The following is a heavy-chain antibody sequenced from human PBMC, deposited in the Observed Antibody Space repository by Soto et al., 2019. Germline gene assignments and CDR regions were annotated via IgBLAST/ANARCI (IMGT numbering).Heavy chain of an antibody. J-gene: IGHJ4*02. CDR2: ISYDGSNK. Sequence: QVQLVESGGGVVQPGRSLRLSCAASGFTFSSYGMHWVRQAPGKGLEWVAVISYDGSNKYYADSVKGRFTISRDNSKNTLYLQMNSLGAEDTAVYYCAKEGSREWLGHGDYWGQGTLVTVSS. CDR1: GFTFSSYG. V-gene: IGHV3-30*18. CDR3: AKEGSREWLGHGDY. D-gene: IGHD6-19*01.